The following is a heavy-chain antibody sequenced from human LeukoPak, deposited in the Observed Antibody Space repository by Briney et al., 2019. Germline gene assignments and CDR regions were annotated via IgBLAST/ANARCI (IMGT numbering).Heavy chain of an antibody. CDR1: GGSISSYY. J-gene: IGHJ6*03. V-gene: IGHV4-4*07. D-gene: IGHD6-25*01. Sequence: PSETLSLTCTVSGGSISSYYWSWIRQPAGKGLEWIGRIYTSGSTNYNPSLKSRVTMSVDTSKNQFSLKLSSVTAADTAVYYCARGSRGSGPKNYYYYYMDVWGKGTTVTVSS. CDR2: IYTSGST. CDR3: ARGSRGSGPKNYYYYYMDV.